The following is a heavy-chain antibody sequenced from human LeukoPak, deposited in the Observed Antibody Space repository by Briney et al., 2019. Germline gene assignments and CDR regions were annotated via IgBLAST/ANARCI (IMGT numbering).Heavy chain of an antibody. CDR3: ASVTVTTWAPDGHMDV. CDR2: IIPMFGTT. V-gene: IGHV1-69*05. Sequence: ASVKVSCKASGGTLSNYAISWVRQAPGQGLEWMGRIIPMFGTTNYAQKFQGRVTITTDESTSTAYMEVSSLRIEDTAVYYCASVTVTTWAPDGHMDVWGKGTTVTVSS. J-gene: IGHJ6*03. CDR1: GGTLSNYA. D-gene: IGHD4-11*01.